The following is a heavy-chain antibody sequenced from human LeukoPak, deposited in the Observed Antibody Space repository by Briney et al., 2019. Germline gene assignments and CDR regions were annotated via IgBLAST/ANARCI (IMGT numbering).Heavy chain of an antibody. CDR2: INPNSGGT. Sequence: GASVEVSCKVSGNTLTELSIHWVRQAPGQGLEWMGWINPNSGGTNYAQKFQGRVTMTRDTSISTAYMELSRLRSDDTAVYYCARELHCSGGSCYWFDPWGQGTLVTVSS. CDR1: GNTLTELS. D-gene: IGHD2-15*01. J-gene: IGHJ5*02. CDR3: ARELHCSGGSCYWFDP. V-gene: IGHV1-2*02.